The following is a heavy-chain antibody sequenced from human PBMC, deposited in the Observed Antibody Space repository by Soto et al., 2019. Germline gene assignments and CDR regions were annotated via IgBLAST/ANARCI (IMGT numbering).Heavy chain of an antibody. CDR1: GFTVSSNY. J-gene: IGHJ4*02. V-gene: IGHV3-66*01. D-gene: IGHD5-18*01. CDR2: IYSGGST. CDR3: ARVDTAMVSDY. Sequence: GGSLRLSCAASGFTVSSNYMSLVRQAPGKGLEWVSVIYSGGSTYYADSVKGRFTISRDNSKNTLYLQMNSLRAEDTAVYYCARVDTAMVSDYWGQGTLVTVSS.